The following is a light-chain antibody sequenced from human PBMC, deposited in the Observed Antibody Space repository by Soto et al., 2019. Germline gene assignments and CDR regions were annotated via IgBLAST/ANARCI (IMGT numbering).Light chain of an antibody. J-gene: IGKJ1*01. CDR3: LQDINYPWT. CDR1: QSVSSY. Sequence: EIVLTQSPATLSLSPGERATLSCRASQSVSSYLAWYQQKPGQAPRLLIFDASSRAAGIPDRFSGSGSGTEFTLAISSLQPEDSATYYCLQDINYPWTFGQGTKVDIK. CDR2: DAS. V-gene: IGKV3-11*01.